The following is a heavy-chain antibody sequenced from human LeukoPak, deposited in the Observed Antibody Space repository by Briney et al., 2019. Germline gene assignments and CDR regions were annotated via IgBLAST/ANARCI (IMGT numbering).Heavy chain of an antibody. V-gene: IGHV3-30-3*01. CDR1: GFTFSSSA. CDR3: ARDIHQITMLRGADTYHYYVMDV. CDR2: ISYDGSTK. J-gene: IGHJ6*02. D-gene: IGHD3-10*01. Sequence: GGSLRLSCAASGFTFSSSAMHWVRQAPGKGLEWVALISYDGSTKYYIDSVKGRFTISRDNSKNTLYLQMNSLRAEDTAAYYCARDIHQITMLRGADTYHYYVMDVWGQGTTVTVSS.